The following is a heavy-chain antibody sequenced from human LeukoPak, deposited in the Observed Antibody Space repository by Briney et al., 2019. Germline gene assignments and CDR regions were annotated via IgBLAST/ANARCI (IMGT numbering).Heavy chain of an antibody. V-gene: IGHV4-61*02. CDR1: GGSISSGSYY. Sequence: SQTLSLTCTVSGGSISSGSYYWSWIRQPAGKGLEWIGRIYTSGSTNYNPSLKSRVTISVDTSKNQFSLRLSSVTAADTAVYYCAREFVDFDWFFYFDYWGQGTLVTVSS. D-gene: IGHD3-9*01. CDR3: AREFVDFDWFFYFDY. J-gene: IGHJ4*02. CDR2: IYTSGST.